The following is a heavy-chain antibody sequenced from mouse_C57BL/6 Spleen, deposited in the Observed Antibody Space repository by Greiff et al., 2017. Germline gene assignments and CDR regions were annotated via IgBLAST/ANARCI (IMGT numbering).Heavy chain of an antibody. D-gene: IGHD1-1*01. Sequence: QVQLQQSGAELVKPGASVKISCKASGYAFSSYWMNWVKQRPGKGLEWIGQIYPGDGDTNYNGKFKGKATLTADKSSSTAYMQRSSLTSEDSAVYFCARRRLELRWYDFDDWGQGTTLTVSS. J-gene: IGHJ2*01. CDR1: GYAFSSYW. V-gene: IGHV1-80*01. CDR3: ARRRLELRWYDFDD. CDR2: IYPGDGDT.